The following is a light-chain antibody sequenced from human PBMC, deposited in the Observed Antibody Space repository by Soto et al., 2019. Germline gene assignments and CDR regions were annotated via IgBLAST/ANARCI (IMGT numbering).Light chain of an antibody. J-gene: IGKJ2*01. CDR2: DAS. CDR1: QSISSN. V-gene: IGKV3-15*01. Sequence: IVMTQSPATLSVSPGERATLSCRASQSISSNLAWYQQKPGQAPRLLIHDASTRATGIPTRFSGSGSGTDFTLTISSLQSEDFAVYHCQQYDDWPPKYSFGQGTKLEIK. CDR3: QQYDDWPPKYS.